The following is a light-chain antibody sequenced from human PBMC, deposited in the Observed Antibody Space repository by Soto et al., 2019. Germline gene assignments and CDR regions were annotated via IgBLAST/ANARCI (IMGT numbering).Light chain of an antibody. V-gene: IGLV3-21*04. CDR2: YDS. CDR3: QVWDISSNHVI. J-gene: IGLJ2*01. Sequence: SYELTKPPSVSVAPGKTARITCGGNNIGSKSVHWYQQKAGQAPILAMYYDSDRPSGIPERFSGSNSGNTATLTISTVEDGDEADYYCQVWDISSNHVIFGGGTKLTVL. CDR1: NIGSKS.